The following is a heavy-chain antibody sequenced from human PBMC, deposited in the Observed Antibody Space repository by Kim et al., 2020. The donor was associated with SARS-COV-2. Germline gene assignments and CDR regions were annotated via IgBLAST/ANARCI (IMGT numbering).Heavy chain of an antibody. V-gene: IGHV3-11*03. CDR3: ARWSGYSTSCFDP. Sequence: YADSVKGRFTISRDNSKNSLYLQMNSLRAEDTAVYYCARWSGYSTSCFDPWGQGTLVTVSS. J-gene: IGHJ5*02. D-gene: IGHD6-13*01.